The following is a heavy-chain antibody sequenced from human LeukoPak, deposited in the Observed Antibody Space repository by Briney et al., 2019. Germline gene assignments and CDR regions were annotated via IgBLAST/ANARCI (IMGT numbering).Heavy chain of an antibody. D-gene: IGHD3-16*02. CDR3: ARGSVDYDYVWGSYRLLGMDV. V-gene: IGHV4-30-4*01. CDR2: IYYSGST. Sequence: PSQTLSLTCTVSGGSISSGDYYWSWIRQPPGKGLEWIGYIYYSGSTYYNPSLKSRVTISVDTSKNQFSLKLSSVTAAATAVYYCARGSVDYDYVWGSYRLLGMDVWGQGTTVTVSS. CDR1: GGSISSGDYY. J-gene: IGHJ6*02.